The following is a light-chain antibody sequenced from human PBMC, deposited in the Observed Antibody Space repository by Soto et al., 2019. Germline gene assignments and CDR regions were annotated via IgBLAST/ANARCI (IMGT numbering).Light chain of an antibody. CDR1: ESVHRY. J-gene: IGKJ3*01. CDR2: YAS. CDR3: QQYSNWPPT. Sequence: EVVLTQSPSTLSVSPGERVTLSCRASESVHRYLAWYQQKSGQFPSLLIYYASNRATGVPDRFTGSGSGTEFTLTISSLQSEDFGVYHCQQYSNWPPTFGPGTKVEIK. V-gene: IGKV3-15*01.